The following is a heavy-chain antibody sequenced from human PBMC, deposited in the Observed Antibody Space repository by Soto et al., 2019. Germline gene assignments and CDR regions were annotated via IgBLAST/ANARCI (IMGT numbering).Heavy chain of an antibody. CDR2: IYYSGST. CDR1: GGSISSSSYY. CDR3: ARHEQWLVPDDDFDI. D-gene: IGHD6-19*01. J-gene: IGHJ3*02. Sequence: QLQLQESGPGLVKPSETLSLTCTVSGGSISSSSYYWGWIRQPPGKGLEWIGSIYYSGSTYYNPSLKSRVTISVDTSKNQSSLKLSSVTAADTAVYYCARHEQWLVPDDDFDIWGQGTMVTVSS. V-gene: IGHV4-39*01.